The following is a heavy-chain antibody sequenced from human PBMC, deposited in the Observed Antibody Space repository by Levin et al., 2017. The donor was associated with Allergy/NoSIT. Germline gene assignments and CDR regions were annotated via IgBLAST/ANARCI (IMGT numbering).Heavy chain of an antibody. CDR3: ARAVREGAGYYYFDY. Sequence: SQTLSLTCAVSGGSFSGSYWCWIRQPPGKGLEWIGEINHSGSTNYNTSLKSRVTISVDTSKNQFSLKLSSVTAADTAVYYCARAVREGAGYYYFDYWGQGTLVTVSS. D-gene: IGHD3-22*01. J-gene: IGHJ4*02. V-gene: IGHV4-34*01. CDR2: INHSGST. CDR1: GGSFSGSY.